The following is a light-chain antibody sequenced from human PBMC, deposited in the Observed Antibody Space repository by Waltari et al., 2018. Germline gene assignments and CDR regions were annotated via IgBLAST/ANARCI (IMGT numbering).Light chain of an antibody. Sequence: DIQMTQSPSSLSASAGDRVTITCRASQGISTYLNWYQQKPGKAPKRLIYAASSVESGVPSRFSGSGSVTEFTLTISSLQPEDFATYYCLQYNSNPPTFGGGTKVEIK. CDR1: QGISTY. J-gene: IGKJ4*01. CDR3: LQYNSNPPT. CDR2: AAS. V-gene: IGKV1-17*01.